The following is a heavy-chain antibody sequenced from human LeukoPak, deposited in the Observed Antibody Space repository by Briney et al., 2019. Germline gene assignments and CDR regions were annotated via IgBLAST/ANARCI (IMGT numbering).Heavy chain of an antibody. J-gene: IGHJ6*03. Sequence: GASVKVSCKPSGYTFTNYGISWVRQAPGQGLEWMGGIIPIFGTANYAQKFQGRVTITTDESTSTAYMELSSLRSEDTAVYYCARAGSKYYDSSGLYYYYMDVWGKGTTVTVSS. CDR2: IIPIFGTA. CDR3: ARAGSKYYDSSGLYYYYMDV. D-gene: IGHD3-22*01. V-gene: IGHV1-69*05. CDR1: GYTFTNYG.